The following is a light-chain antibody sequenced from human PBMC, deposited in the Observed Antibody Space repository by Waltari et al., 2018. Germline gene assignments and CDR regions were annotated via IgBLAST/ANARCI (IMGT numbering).Light chain of an antibody. Sequence: QSALTQPASVSGSPGQSSTIPCTGTSSDVGGYNYVPWYQQHPGKAPKLMISDVSKRPSGVSNRFTGSKSDNTASLTISGLQAEDEADYYCSSYTSSSTWVFGGGTKLTVL. CDR3: SSYTSSSTWV. V-gene: IGLV2-14*01. CDR2: DVS. CDR1: SSDVGGYNY. J-gene: IGLJ3*02.